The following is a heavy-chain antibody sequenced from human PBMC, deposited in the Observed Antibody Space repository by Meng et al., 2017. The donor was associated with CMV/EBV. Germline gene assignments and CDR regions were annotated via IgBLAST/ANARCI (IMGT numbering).Heavy chain of an antibody. CDR1: GGSISSGSYY. CDR2: IYTSGST. J-gene: IGHJ5*02. D-gene: IGHD3-22*01. CDR3: AREVVVITPYNWFDP. Sequence: QGQLPESGPGLVKPSQTLSLTCTVSGGSISSGSYYWSWIRQPAGKGLEWIGRIYTSGSTNYNPSLKSRVTISVDTSKNQFSLKLSSVTAADTAVYYCAREVVVITPYNWFDPWGQGTLVTVSS. V-gene: IGHV4-61*02.